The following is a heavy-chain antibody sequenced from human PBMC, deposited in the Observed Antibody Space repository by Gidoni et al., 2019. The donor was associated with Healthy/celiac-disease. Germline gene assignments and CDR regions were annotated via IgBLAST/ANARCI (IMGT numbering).Heavy chain of an antibody. CDR2: INPNSGGT. CDR1: GYTFTGYY. J-gene: IGHJ4*02. V-gene: IGHV1-2*04. Sequence: QVQLVQSGAEVKKPGASVKVSCKASGYTFTGYYMHWVRQAPGQGLEWMGWINPNSGGTNYAQKFQGWVTMTRDTSISTAYMELSRLRSDDTAVYYCARARWFYYDSSGHFDYWGQGTLVTVSS. CDR3: ARARWFYYDSSGHFDY. D-gene: IGHD3-22*01.